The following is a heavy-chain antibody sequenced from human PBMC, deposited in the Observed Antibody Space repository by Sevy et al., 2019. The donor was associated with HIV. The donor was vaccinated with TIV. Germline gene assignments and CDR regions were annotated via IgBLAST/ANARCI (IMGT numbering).Heavy chain of an antibody. CDR3: ARVAYYYDSSGYADAFDI. V-gene: IGHV4-4*07. D-gene: IGHD3-22*01. CDR1: GGSISSYY. J-gene: IGHJ3*02. Sequence: SETLSLTCTVSGGSISSYYWSWIRQPAGKGLEWIGRIYTSGSTNYNPSLKSRVTMSVDTSKNQFSLKLSSVTAADTAVYYCARVAYYYDSSGYADAFDIWGPGTMVTVSS. CDR2: IYTSGST.